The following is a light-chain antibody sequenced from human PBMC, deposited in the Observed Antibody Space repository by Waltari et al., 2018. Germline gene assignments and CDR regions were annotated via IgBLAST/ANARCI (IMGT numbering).Light chain of an antibody. V-gene: IGLV1-51*01. Sequence: QPVLTQPPSVSAAPGQRVTISCSGSSSNLEHNYVSWYQQLPGTAPKLFIFDDNKRSSGLPDRFSGSKSGTSATLDITGLQTGDEADYYCGTWDTSLSAYVFGTGTKVTVL. CDR2: DDN. CDR3: GTWDTSLSAYV. J-gene: IGLJ1*01. CDR1: SSNLEHNY.